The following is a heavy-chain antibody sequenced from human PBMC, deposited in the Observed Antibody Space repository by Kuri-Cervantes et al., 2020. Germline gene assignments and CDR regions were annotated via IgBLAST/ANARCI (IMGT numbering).Heavy chain of an antibody. D-gene: IGHD6-19*01. CDR2: LNPNSGST. CDR1: GYTLTTSY. Sequence: ASAKVSCKASGYTLTTSYITWVRQATGQGLEWMGWLNPNSGSTGYAQKFQGRVTMTRDTSIDTAYMELSSLSSEDTAVYYCAREGIAVAGHGGYDYWGQGTLVTVSS. V-gene: IGHV1-8*01. CDR3: AREGIAVAGHGGYDY. J-gene: IGHJ4*02.